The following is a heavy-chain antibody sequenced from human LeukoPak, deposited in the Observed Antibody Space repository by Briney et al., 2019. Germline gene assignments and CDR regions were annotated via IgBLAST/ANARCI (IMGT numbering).Heavy chain of an antibody. CDR2: IRYDGSNK. CDR3: AKCKDGSGTYYNTPLDS. D-gene: IGHD3-10*01. Sequence: PGGSLRLSCAASGFTFSSYGMHWVRQAPGKGLEWVAFIRYDGSNKYYADSVKGRFTISRDNSKNTLYLQMNSLRAEDTAVYYCAKCKDGSGTYYNTPLDSWGQGTLVTVSS. V-gene: IGHV3-30*02. J-gene: IGHJ4*02. CDR1: GFTFSSYG.